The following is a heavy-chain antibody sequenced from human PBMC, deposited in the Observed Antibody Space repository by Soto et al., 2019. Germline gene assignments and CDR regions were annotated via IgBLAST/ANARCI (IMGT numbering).Heavy chain of an antibody. D-gene: IGHD3-10*01. CDR1: GFTFSSYI. J-gene: IGHJ4*02. CDR2: ISSSSSTI. CDR3: ARRSGSGYWEYYFDY. Sequence: GGSLRLSCAASGFTFSSYIMNWVRQAPGKGLEWVSYISSSSSTIYYADSVKGRFTISRDNAKNSLYLQMNSLRAEDTAVYYCARRSGSGYWEYYFDYWGQGTLVTVSS. V-gene: IGHV3-48*01.